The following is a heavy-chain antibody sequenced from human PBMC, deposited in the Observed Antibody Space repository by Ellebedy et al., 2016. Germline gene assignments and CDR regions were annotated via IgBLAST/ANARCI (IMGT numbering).Heavy chain of an antibody. CDR1: GGSISSSSYY. Sequence: SETLSLTCTVSGGSISSSSYYWGWIRQPPGKGLEWIGSIYFGGSTYYNPSLKSRVTLSVDTSKNQFSLKLSSVTAADTAVYYCARHTIVVEPAALVYNWFDPWGQGTLVTVSS. CDR2: IYFGGST. V-gene: IGHV4-39*01. CDR3: ARHTIVVEPAALVYNWFDP. D-gene: IGHD2-2*01. J-gene: IGHJ5*02.